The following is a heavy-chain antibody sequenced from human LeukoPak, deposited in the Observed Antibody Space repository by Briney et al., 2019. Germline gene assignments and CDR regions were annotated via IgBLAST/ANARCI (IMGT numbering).Heavy chain of an antibody. V-gene: IGHV4-39*01. D-gene: IGHD3-10*01. J-gene: IGHJ4*02. Sequence: PSETPSLTCSVSGGSISSSSHYWGWIRQPPEKGLEWIGSIYYSGSTYYNPSLKSRVTISADTSKNQFSLKLSSVTAADTAVYYCARHADSGFGELAFDYWGQGTLVTVSS. CDR3: ARHADSGFGELAFDY. CDR2: IYYSGST. CDR1: GGSISSSSHY.